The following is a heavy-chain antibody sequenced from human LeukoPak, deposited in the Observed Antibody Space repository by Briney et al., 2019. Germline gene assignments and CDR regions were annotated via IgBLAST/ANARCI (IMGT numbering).Heavy chain of an antibody. J-gene: IGHJ4*02. V-gene: IGHV3-23*01. CDR3: ATSAPGPNIVVVPAALAY. CDR1: GFTFSTTA. D-gene: IGHD2-2*01. Sequence: GGSLRLSCAASGFTFSTTAMSWVRQAPGKGLEWVSAISGSGGSTYYADSVKGRFTISRDNSKNTLYLQMNSLRAEDTAVYYCATSAPGPNIVVVPAALAYWGQGTLVTVSS. CDR2: ISGSGGST.